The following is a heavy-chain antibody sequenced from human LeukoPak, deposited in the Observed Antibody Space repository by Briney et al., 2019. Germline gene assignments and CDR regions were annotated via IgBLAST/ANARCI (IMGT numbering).Heavy chain of an antibody. J-gene: IGHJ5*02. CDR3: YSSGRRP. CDR2: IKSKTAGGAT. D-gene: IGHD3-10*01. V-gene: IGHV3-15*01. Sequence: GGSLRLSCEASGLTFSNAWMTWVRQTPGKGLEWVGRIKSKTAGGATDYAAPVKGRFTISRDDSEKTAFLQMNSLQSGDTAAYCCYSSGRRPWGQGTLVIVSS. CDR1: GLTFSNAW.